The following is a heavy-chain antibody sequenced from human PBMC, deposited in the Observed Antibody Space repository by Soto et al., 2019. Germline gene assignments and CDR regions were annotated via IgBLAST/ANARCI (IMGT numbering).Heavy chain of an antibody. Sequence: ASVKVSCKASGYTFTSYYMHWVRQAPGKGLECMGIINPSGGSTSYAQKFQGRVTMTRDTSTSTVYMELSSLRSEDTAVYYCARDHSLWFGELLYYFDYWGQGTLVTVSS. CDR2: INPSGGST. CDR1: GYTFTSYY. V-gene: IGHV1-46*01. J-gene: IGHJ4*02. D-gene: IGHD3-10*01. CDR3: ARDHSLWFGELLYYFDY.